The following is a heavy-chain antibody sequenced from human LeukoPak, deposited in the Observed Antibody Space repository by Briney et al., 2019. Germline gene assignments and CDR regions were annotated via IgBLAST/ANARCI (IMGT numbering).Heavy chain of an antibody. Sequence: GGSLRLSCAASGFTFSNAWMSWVRQAPGKGLEWVGRIKSKTDGGTTDYAAPVKGRVTISRDDSKNTLYLQMNSLKTEDTAVYYCATEGIAAAGNWFDPWGQGTLDTVSS. CDR1: GFTFSNAW. CDR2: IKSKTDGGTT. CDR3: ATEGIAAAGNWFDP. J-gene: IGHJ5*02. D-gene: IGHD6-13*01. V-gene: IGHV3-15*01.